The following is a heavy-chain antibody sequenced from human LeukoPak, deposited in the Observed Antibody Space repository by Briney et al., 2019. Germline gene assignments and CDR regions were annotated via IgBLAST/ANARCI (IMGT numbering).Heavy chain of an antibody. CDR2: IIPILGIA. V-gene: IGHV1-69*04. Sequence: SVKVSCKASGGTFSSYAISWVRQAPGQGLEWMGRIIPILGIANYAQKFQGRVTITADKSTSTAYMELSSLRSEDTAVYYCAREMQLVKNRFDPWGQGTLVTVSS. D-gene: IGHD6-13*01. CDR1: GGTFSSYA. CDR3: AREMQLVKNRFDP. J-gene: IGHJ5*02.